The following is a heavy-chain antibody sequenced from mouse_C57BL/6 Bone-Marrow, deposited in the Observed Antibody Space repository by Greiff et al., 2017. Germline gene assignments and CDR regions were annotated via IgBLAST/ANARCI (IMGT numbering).Heavy chain of an antibody. CDR1: GYTFTSYW. V-gene: IGHV1-64*01. CDR3: ARRGGSSIYYFDY. D-gene: IGHD1-1*01. Sequence: QVQLQQPEAELVKPGASVKLSCKASGYTFTSYWMHWVKQRPGQGLEWIGMIHPNSGSTNYNEKFKSKATLTVDKSSSTAYMQLSSLTSEDSAVYYCARRGGSSIYYFDYWGQGTTLTVSS. J-gene: IGHJ2*01. CDR2: IHPNSGST.